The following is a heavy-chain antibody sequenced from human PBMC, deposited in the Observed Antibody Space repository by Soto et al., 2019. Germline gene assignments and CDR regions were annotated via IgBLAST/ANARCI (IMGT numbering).Heavy chain of an antibody. V-gene: IGHV4-30-4*01. CDR2: IYYSGST. Sequence: PSETLSLTCAVSGGSISSYYWSWIRQPPGKGLEWIGYIYYSGSTYYNPSLKSRVTISVDTSKNQFSLKLSSVTAADTAVYYCARGTYSGSYSGVDYWGQGTLVTVSS. CDR3: ARGTYSGSYSGVDY. CDR1: GGSISSYY. J-gene: IGHJ4*02. D-gene: IGHD1-26*01.